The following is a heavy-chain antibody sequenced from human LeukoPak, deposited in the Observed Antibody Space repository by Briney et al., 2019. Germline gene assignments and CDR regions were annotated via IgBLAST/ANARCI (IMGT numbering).Heavy chain of an antibody. CDR3: ARLRYYAVDV. Sequence: GGSLRLSRAASGFTFNTFDMTWVHQAPGKGLEWVSYISSGSSSRYYADSVKGRFTISSDNAKNSLYLQMNSLRAEDTAVYFCARLRYYAVDVWGQGTTVIVSS. CDR1: GFTFNTFD. V-gene: IGHV3-48*01. CDR2: ISSGSSSR. J-gene: IGHJ6*02.